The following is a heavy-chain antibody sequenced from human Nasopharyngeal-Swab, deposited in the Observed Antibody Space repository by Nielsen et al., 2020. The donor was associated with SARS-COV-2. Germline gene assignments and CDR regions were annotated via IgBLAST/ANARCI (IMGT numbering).Heavy chain of an antibody. CDR3: ARDRVVQGVYYYGMDV. Sequence: WIPQPPGKGLEWVSYISSSSSYTNYADSVKGRFTTSRDNAKNSLYLQMNSLRAEDTAVYYCARDRVVQGVYYYGMDVWGQGTTVTVSS. J-gene: IGHJ6*02. V-gene: IGHV3-11*06. CDR2: ISSSSSYT. D-gene: IGHD3-10*01.